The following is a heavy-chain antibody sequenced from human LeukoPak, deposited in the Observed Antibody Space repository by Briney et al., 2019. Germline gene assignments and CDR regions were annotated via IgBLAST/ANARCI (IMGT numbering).Heavy chain of an antibody. CDR1: GFTFSSYG. D-gene: IGHD5-12*01. CDR2: ISSTSRSYI. V-gene: IGHV3-21*01. J-gene: IGHJ6*03. Sequence: PGGSLRLSCAASGFTFSSYGMSWVRQAPGKGLEWVSSISSTSRSYIYYADSVKGRFTISRDNAKNSLYLQMNSLRAEDTAVYYCAREHSGYDFPGRDYYYMDVWGKGTTVTVSS. CDR3: AREHSGYDFPGRDYYYMDV.